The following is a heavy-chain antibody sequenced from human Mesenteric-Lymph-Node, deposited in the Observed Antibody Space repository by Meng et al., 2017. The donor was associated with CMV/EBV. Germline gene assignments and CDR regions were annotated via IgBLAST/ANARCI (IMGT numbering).Heavy chain of an antibody. CDR3: AKGRGSSPPPD. J-gene: IGHJ4*02. D-gene: IGHD3-10*01. CDR1: GFTFSTQI. Sequence: SCATSGFTFSTQIMSWVRQAPGKGLEWVSVIYTDSSGSRYADSVRGRFSISRDNSRNTLFLQMNNLRAEDTALYYCAKGRGSSPPPDWGQGTLVTVSS. CDR2: IYTDSSGS. V-gene: IGHV3-23*03.